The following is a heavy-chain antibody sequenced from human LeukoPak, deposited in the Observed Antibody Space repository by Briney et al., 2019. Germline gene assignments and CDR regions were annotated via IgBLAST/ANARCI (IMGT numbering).Heavy chain of an antibody. V-gene: IGHV1-8*01. CDR2: MNPNSGNT. D-gene: IGHD6-19*01. CDR1: GYTFTRYD. CDR3: ARGAGTNYYHALDV. Sequence: ASVKVSCKASGYTFTRYDINWVRQATGQGLEWMGWMNPNSGNTGYAQKVQGRVTMTRNTSISTVYMELSSLRSEDTAVYYCARGAGTNYYHALDVWGQGTTVTVSS. J-gene: IGHJ6*02.